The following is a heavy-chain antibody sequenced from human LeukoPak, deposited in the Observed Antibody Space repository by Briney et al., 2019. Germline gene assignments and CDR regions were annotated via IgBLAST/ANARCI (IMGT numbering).Heavy chain of an antibody. J-gene: IGHJ4*02. Sequence: PGGSLRLSCVASGFTFSSYAMSWVRQAPGKGLEWVSAISGSDAGTYYADSVKGRFTISRDNSKNTLYLQMNSLRAEDAAVYYCAKAPLGRCTGFICYYFDYWGQGTLVTVSS. CDR2: ISGSDAGT. CDR1: GFTFSSYA. V-gene: IGHV3-23*01. CDR3: AKAPLGRCTGFICYYFDY. D-gene: IGHD2-8*02.